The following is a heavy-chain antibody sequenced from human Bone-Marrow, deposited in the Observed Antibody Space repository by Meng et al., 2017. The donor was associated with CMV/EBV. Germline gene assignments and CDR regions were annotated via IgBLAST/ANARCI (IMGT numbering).Heavy chain of an antibody. CDR1: GFTFSSYE. V-gene: IGHV3-48*03. CDR2: ISSGSTI. J-gene: IGHJ6*02. Sequence: GESLKISCAASGFTFSSYEMNWVRQAPGKGLEWVSYISSGSTIYYADSVKGRFTISRDNAKNSLYLQMNSLRAEDTAVYYCARNLGYDFWSGYYPYYYYYGMDVWGQGTTVTVSS. D-gene: IGHD3-3*01. CDR3: ARNLGYDFWSGYYPYYYYYGMDV.